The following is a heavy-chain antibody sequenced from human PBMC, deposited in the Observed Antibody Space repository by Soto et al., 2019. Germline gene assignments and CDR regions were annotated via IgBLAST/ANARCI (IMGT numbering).Heavy chain of an antibody. Sequence: PSETLSLTCTVSGGSISGYYWSWIRQPPGKGLEWIGCMYNTGSTVYNPSFKSRITISVDTSKNQFYLKMNSVTAADTAVYYCARDLWGYCGTDCYPLDVWGQGTTVTVS. J-gene: IGHJ6*02. CDR1: GGSISGYY. D-gene: IGHD2-21*02. V-gene: IGHV4-59*01. CDR3: ARDLWGYCGTDCYPLDV. CDR2: MYNTGST.